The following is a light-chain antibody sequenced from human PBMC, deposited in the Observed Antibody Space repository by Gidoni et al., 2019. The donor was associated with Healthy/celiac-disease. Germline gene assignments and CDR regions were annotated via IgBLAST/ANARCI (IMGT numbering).Light chain of an antibody. J-gene: IGKJ1*01. CDR2: GAS. V-gene: IGKV3-15*01. Sequence: EIVMTQSPATLSVSPGARATLSCRASQSVSSILAWYQQKPGQAPRLLIYGASTRATGIPARFSGSGSGTEFTLTISSLQSEDFAVYYCQQYNNWPGTFGQGTKVEIK. CDR1: QSVSSI. CDR3: QQYNNWPGT.